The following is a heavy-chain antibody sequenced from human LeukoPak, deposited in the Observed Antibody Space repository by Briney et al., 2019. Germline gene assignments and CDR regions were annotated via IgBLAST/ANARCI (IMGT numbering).Heavy chain of an antibody. J-gene: IGHJ5*02. CDR3: ARDRPGRYCSSNSCYTASPFDP. CDR2: IIPKFGTA. D-gene: IGHD2-2*02. V-gene: IGHV1-69*05. Sequence: ASVKVSCKASRGTFSNYAISWVRQAPGQGLEGMGGIIPKFGTAIYAQKFQGRVTITKDESPSPAYMELSSLRSEDTAVYYCARDRPGRYCSSNSCYTASPFDPWGQGTLVTVSS. CDR1: RGTFSNYA.